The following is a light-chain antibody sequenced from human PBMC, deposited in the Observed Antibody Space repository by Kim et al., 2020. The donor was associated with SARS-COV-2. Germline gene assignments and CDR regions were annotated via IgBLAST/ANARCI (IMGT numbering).Light chain of an antibody. Sequence: QSALTQPRSVSGSPGQSVTISCTGTSGDVGGYNYVSWYQQHPGKAPKLMIYDVSDRPSGVPDRFSGSKSGNTASLTISGLQAEDEADYYCCSFAGTDTSNWVFGGGTQLTVL. CDR3: CSFAGTDTSNWV. J-gene: IGLJ3*02. CDR2: DVS. V-gene: IGLV2-11*01. CDR1: SGDVGGYNY.